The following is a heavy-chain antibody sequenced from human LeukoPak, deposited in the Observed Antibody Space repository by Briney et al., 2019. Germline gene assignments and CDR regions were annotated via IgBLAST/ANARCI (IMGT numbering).Heavy chain of an antibody. CDR1: GDSLSSNRAA. V-gene: IGHV6-1*01. Sequence: SQTLSLTCAISGDSLSSNRAAWNWVRQSPSRGLEWLGRTYYRSKWYNDYAVSVKSRITINPDTSKNQFSLQLDSVTPEDTAVYYCARETTTDGSPFDYWGQGTLVTVSS. D-gene: IGHD1-26*01. CDR2: TYYRSKWYN. CDR3: ARETTTDGSPFDY. J-gene: IGHJ4*02.